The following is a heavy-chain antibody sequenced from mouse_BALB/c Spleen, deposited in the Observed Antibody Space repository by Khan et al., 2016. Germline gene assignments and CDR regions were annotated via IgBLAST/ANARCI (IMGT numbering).Heavy chain of an antibody. V-gene: IGHV1-87*01. CDR1: GYTSANYW. CDR3: ADALFVY. J-gene: IGHJ3*01. Sequence: QIQLVQSGAELARPGASVRLSCKVSGYTSANYWMQWVKQRPGQGLEWIGSIYPGDGDTRYSQKFKDKATLTADKSSSSAYMHLRSVASEDSAVYYCADALFVYWGQGTLVTVSA. CDR2: IYPGDGDT.